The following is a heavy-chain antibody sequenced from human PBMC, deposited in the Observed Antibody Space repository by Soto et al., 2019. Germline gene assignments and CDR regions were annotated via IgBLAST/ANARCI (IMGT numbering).Heavy chain of an antibody. CDR1: GYTFTSYD. Sequence: QVQLLQSGAEVKKPGASVKVSCKASGYTFTSYDINWVRQATGQGLEWMGWMNPNSGNKGYAQKFQGRVTMTRNTSISTAYMELSSLRSEDTAVYYCARGGEIVVVPAAMTWFYPWGQGTLVSVSS. D-gene: IGHD2-2*01. CDR3: ARGGEIVVVPAAMTWFYP. V-gene: IGHV1-8*01. J-gene: IGHJ5*02. CDR2: MNPNSGNK.